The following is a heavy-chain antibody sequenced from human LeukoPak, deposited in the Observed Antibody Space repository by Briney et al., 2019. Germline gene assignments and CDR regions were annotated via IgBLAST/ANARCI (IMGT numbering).Heavy chain of an antibody. CDR2: INPSGGST. CDR3: ARLELRSEPPGRDAFDI. Sequence: ASVKVSCKASGGTFSSYAISWVRQAPGQGLEWMGIINPSGGSTSYAQKFQGRVTMTRDTSTSTVYMELSSLRSEDTAVYYCARLELRSEPPGRDAFDIWGQGTMVTVSS. CDR1: GGTFSSYA. J-gene: IGHJ3*02. V-gene: IGHV1-46*01. D-gene: IGHD1-26*01.